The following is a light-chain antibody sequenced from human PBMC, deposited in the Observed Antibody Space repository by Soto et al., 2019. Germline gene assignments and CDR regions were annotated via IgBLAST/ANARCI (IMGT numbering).Light chain of an antibody. Sequence: HSALTKPASVSGSPGQSITISCAGTSSDVGAYSYVSWYQQHPGTAPKLIIYDVSDRPSGISNRFSGSKSDNMASLTISGLQAEDEAEYHCSSYSSSRTYVFGTGTKVT. CDR3: SSYSSSRTYV. J-gene: IGLJ1*01. CDR2: DVS. V-gene: IGLV2-14*01. CDR1: SSDVGAYSY.